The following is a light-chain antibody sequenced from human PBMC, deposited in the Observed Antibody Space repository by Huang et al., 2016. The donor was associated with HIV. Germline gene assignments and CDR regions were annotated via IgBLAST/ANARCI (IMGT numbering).Light chain of an antibody. V-gene: IGKV1-33*01. CDR3: QHFDNLALT. J-gene: IGKJ4*01. CDR1: QDISNY. Sequence: DIQMTQSPSSLSASVGDRVTITCQASQDISNYLNWYQHKPGKAPKRLIYDASNLETGVPARFSGSGSWTDFTFTISSLQPEDIATYYCQHFDNLALTFGGGTKVQIK. CDR2: DAS.